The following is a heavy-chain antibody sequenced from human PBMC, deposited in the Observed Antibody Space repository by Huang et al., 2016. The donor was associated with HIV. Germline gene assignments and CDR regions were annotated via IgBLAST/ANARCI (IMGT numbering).Heavy chain of an antibody. Sequence: EEKLEQSGGGLVQPGGSLRLSCAASGLTFSPFNRNWVRQAPGKGLEWISYISSSSDTIDNADSGRGRFTSSRDNAQKSLYLQMNSLRDEDSAVYYCARGDCSTTACYTPFDLWGQGTPVTVSS. V-gene: IGHV3-48*02. CDR3: ARGDCSTTACYTPFDL. CDR1: GLTFSPFN. CDR2: ISSSSDTI. J-gene: IGHJ3*01. D-gene: IGHD2-2*01.